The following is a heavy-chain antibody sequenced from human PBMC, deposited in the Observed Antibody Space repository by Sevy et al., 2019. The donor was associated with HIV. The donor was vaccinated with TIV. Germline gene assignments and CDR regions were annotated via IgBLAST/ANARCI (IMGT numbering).Heavy chain of an antibody. V-gene: IGHV3-7*01. Sequence: GGSLRLSCEVSGFNFRSYWMSWVRQAPGKGLEWVANIKHDGSKQYYLDSVKGRFTVSRDNGKNSLYLQMTSLRVDDAAVYYCARERQEEDKSGAKFDYWGRGTLVTVSS. CDR2: IKHDGSKQ. D-gene: IGHD3-10*01. J-gene: IGHJ4*02. CDR1: GFNFRSYW. CDR3: ARERQEEDKSGAKFDY.